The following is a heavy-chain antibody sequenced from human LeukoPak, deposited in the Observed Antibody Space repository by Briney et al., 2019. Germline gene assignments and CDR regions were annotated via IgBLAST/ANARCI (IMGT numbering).Heavy chain of an antibody. J-gene: IGHJ3*02. CDR3: ASNGGCTSGYAFDI. V-gene: IGHV3-23*01. CDR1: GFTFSSYA. D-gene: IGHD5-18*01. Sequence: PGGSLRLSCAASGFTFSSYAMTWVRQSPGKGLEWVSGISGSGASTYYADSVKGRFTISRDNSKNTLDLQMNSLGAEDTAVYYCASNGGCTSGYAFDIWGQGTMVTVSS. CDR2: ISGSGAST.